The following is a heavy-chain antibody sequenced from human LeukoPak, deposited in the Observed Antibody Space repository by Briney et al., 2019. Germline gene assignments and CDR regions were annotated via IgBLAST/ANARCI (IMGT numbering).Heavy chain of an antibody. D-gene: IGHD1-26*01. Sequence: PSETLSLTCTVSGDSISTCYWSWIRQSPGKGLEWIGYIYHSGSTYYNPSLKSRVTISVDTSKNQFSLKLTSVTAADTAVYYCARAIEVGAMTPFDYWGQGTLVTVSS. CDR1: GDSISTCY. CDR2: IYHSGST. CDR3: ARAIEVGAMTPFDY. J-gene: IGHJ4*02. V-gene: IGHV4-4*09.